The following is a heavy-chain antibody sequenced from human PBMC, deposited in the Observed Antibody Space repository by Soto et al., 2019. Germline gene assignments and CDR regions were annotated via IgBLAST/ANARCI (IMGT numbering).Heavy chain of an antibody. CDR2: IIPIFGTA. J-gene: IGHJ4*02. CDR3: ERCVVPAAKEVYYFDY. D-gene: IGHD2-2*01. Sequence: QVQLVQSGAEVKKPGSSVKVSCKASGDTFSSYAISWVRQAPGQGLEWMGGIIPIFGTANYARKFQGRVTVTAHESTCAAYMQLSSLRSEDTAVYYCERCVVPAAKEVYYFDYWGQGTMITVS. CDR1: GDTFSSYA. V-gene: IGHV1-69*01.